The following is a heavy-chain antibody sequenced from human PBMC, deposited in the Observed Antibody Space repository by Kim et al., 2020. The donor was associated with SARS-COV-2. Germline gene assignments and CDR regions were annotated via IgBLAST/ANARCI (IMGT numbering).Heavy chain of an antibody. CDR3: ARDRDFIAAPSSYYYGMDV. CDR2: IYSGGST. Sequence: GGSLRLSCAASGFTVSSNYMSWVRQAPGKGLEWVSVIYSGGSTYYADSVKGRFTISRDNSKNTLYLQMNSLRAEDTAVYYCARDRDFIAAPSSYYYGMDVWGQGTTVTVSS. D-gene: IGHD6-13*01. J-gene: IGHJ6*02. V-gene: IGHV3-66*01. CDR1: GFTVSSNY.